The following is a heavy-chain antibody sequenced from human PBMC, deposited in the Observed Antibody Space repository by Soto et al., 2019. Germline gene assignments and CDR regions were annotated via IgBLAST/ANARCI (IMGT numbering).Heavy chain of an antibody. Sequence: QVQLVQSGAEVKKPGASVKVSCKASGYTFTSYYMHWVRQAPGQGLEWMGIINPSGGSTSYAQKFRGRVTMTRETSTSTVYMERSSLRSEDTAVYYCSIGGGYVGWFDPWGQGTLVTVSS. CDR2: INPSGGST. CDR3: SIGGGYVGWFDP. CDR1: GYTFTSYY. J-gene: IGHJ5*02. D-gene: IGHD5-12*01. V-gene: IGHV1-46*01.